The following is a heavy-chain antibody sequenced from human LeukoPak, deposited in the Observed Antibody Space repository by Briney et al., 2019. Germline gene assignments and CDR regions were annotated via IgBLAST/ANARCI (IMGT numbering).Heavy chain of an antibody. J-gene: IGHJ5*02. V-gene: IGHV3-23*01. D-gene: IGHD3/OR15-3a*01. Sequence: GGSLRLSCAASGFTFSSYAMSWVRQAPGKGLEWVSAISGSGGSTYHADSVKGRFTISRDNSKNTLYLQMNSLRAEDTAVYYCAKDPALGLNNWFDPWGQGTLVTVSS. CDR1: GFTFSSYA. CDR3: AKDPALGLNNWFDP. CDR2: ISGSGGST.